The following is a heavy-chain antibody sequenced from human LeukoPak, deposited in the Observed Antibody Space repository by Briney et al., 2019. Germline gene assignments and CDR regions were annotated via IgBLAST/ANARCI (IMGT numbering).Heavy chain of an antibody. D-gene: IGHD3-10*01. CDR3: AKLATYYYGSGSYIASD. J-gene: IGHJ4*02. Sequence: GGSLRLSCAASGFTFSSYGMHWVRQAPAKGLEAVAFIRYDGSNKYYADSVKGRFSISRDNSKNTLYLQMNSLRAEDTAVYYCAKLATYYYGSGSYIASDWGQGTLVTVSS. V-gene: IGHV3-30*02. CDR2: IRYDGSNK. CDR1: GFTFSSYG.